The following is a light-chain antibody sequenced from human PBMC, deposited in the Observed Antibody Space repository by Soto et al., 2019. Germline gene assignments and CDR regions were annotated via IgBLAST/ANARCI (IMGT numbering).Light chain of an antibody. Sequence: QPVLTQPASVSGSPGQSITISCTGTSSDVGGYNYVSWYQQHPGKPPKLMIYDVSNRPSGVSNRFSGSKSGNTASLTISGLQAEDEADYYCSSYTSSSTLYVFGTGTKLTVL. CDR1: SSDVGGYNY. CDR3: SSYTSSSTLYV. V-gene: IGLV2-14*01. CDR2: DVS. J-gene: IGLJ1*01.